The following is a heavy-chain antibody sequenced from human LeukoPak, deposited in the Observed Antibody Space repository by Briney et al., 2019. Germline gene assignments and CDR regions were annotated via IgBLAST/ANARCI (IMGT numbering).Heavy chain of an antibody. CDR1: GGSITSRSYY. Sequence: PSETLSLTCTVSGGSITSRSYYWGWIRQPPGKGLEWIGSVFHSGSTSSYPSLKSRVTISVDTSKNQFSLKLSSVTAADTAVYYCARGDGSYSDWGQGTLVTVSS. J-gene: IGHJ4*02. CDR3: ARGDGSYSD. D-gene: IGHD2-15*01. CDR2: VFHSGST. V-gene: IGHV4-39*07.